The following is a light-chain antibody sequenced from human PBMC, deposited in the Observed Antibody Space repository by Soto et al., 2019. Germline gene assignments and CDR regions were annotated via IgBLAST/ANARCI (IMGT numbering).Light chain of an antibody. J-gene: IGKJ5*01. V-gene: IGKV3-11*01. CDR1: QSFRGL. CDR3: QQRHMWPIT. CDR2: DAY. Sequence: EVVLTQSPVTLSLSPGERATLSCRASQSFRGLLAWYQQKPGQAPRLLIYDAYNRATGIPPRFSGSGSGTDFTLTISSLEPDDYAVYYCQQRHMWPITFGQGTRLEIK.